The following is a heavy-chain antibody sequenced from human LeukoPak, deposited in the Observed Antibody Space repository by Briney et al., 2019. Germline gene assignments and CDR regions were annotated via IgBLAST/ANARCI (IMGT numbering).Heavy chain of an antibody. D-gene: IGHD3-9*01. J-gene: IGHJ4*02. CDR3: ARDRGRYFDWSGDS. Sequence: GGSLRLSCAASGSTFSSYNMNWVRQAPGKGLEWVAVISYDGSNEYYADSVKGRFTISRDNSKNTLYVQMNSLRAEDTAVYYCARDRGRYFDWSGDSWGQGTLVTVSS. V-gene: IGHV3-30-3*01. CDR1: GSTFSSYN. CDR2: ISYDGSNE.